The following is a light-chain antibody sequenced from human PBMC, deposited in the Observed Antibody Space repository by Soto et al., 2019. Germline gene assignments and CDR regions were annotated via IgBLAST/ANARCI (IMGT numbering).Light chain of an antibody. Sequence: QSALTQPAYVSGSPGQSVTISCTGTTSDIGSYTPVSWYQQHPGRAPKFIIYEVNKRPSGVSNRFSGSKSGNTASLTISGLQAEDEADYYCSSFAGMNPPVLFGGGTKLTVL. CDR2: EVN. CDR1: TSDIGSYTP. CDR3: SSFAGMNPPVL. J-gene: IGLJ3*02. V-gene: IGLV2-23*02.